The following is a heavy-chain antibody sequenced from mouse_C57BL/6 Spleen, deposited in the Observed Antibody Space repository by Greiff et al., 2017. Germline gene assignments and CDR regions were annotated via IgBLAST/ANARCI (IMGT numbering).Heavy chain of an antibody. Sequence: QVQLQQSGAELVRPGASVKLSCKASGYTFTDYYINWVKQRPGQGLEWIARIYPGSGNTYYNEKFKGKATLTAEKSSSTAYMQLSSLTSEDSAVYFCVRSNPYAMDYWGQGTSVTVSS. D-gene: IGHD2-5*01. CDR1: GYTFTDYY. CDR2: IYPGSGNT. CDR3: VRSNPYAMDY. V-gene: IGHV1-76*01. J-gene: IGHJ4*01.